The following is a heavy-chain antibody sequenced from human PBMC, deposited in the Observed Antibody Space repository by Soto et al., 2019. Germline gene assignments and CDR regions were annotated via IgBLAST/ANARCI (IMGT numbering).Heavy chain of an antibody. Sequence: GESLKISCAASGFTFSSYGMHWVRQAPGKGLEWVAVIWYDGSNKYYADSVKGRFTISRDNSKNTLYLQMNSLRAEDTAVYYCAREAAAGTSSYYFDYWGQGTLVTVSS. CDR1: GFTFSSYG. CDR2: IWYDGSNK. J-gene: IGHJ4*02. D-gene: IGHD6-13*01. CDR3: AREAAAGTSSYYFDY. V-gene: IGHV3-33*08.